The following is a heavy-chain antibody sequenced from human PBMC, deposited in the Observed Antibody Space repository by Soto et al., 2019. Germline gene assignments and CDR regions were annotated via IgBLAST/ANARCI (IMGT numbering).Heavy chain of an antibody. CDR3: ADDVLGHDNYKTIGNYFNP. J-gene: IGHJ5*02. D-gene: IGHD4-4*01. V-gene: IGHV1-46*01. CDR2: IDPSGGVT. CDR1: GYTFTKFH. Sequence: ASVKVSCKASGYTFTKFHIHWVRQAPGQGLEWMGMIDPSGGVTRDAQRFQGRITMTSDTSTSSVYMELRGLTSEDTAVYYCADDVLGHDNYKTIGNYFNPWGPEPRVTAAS.